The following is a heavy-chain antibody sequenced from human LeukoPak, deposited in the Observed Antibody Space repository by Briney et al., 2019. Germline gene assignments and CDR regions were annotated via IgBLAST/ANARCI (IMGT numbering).Heavy chain of an antibody. V-gene: IGHV1-18*01. J-gene: IGHJ4*02. CDR1: GYIFTNYG. CDR3: AREKGSGWYFFDY. D-gene: IGHD6-19*01. CDR2: ISGYNGNT. Sequence: ASVTVSFKASGYIFTNYGISWVRQAPGQGLEWMGWISGYNGNTNYAQKVQGRVTMTADTSSTTVYMELRSLTSNDTAMYYCAREKGSGWYFFDYWGQGTPVTVSS.